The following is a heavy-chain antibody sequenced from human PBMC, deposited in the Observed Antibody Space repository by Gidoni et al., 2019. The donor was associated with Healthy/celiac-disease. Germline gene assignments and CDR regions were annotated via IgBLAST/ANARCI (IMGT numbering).Heavy chain of an antibody. D-gene: IGHD3-3*01. Sequence: RLSCAASGFTFSSYGMHWVRQAPGKGLEWVAVISYDGSNKYYADSVKGRFTISRDNSKNTLYLQMNSLRAEDTAVYYCATRFLGYWGQGTLVTVSS. CDR2: ISYDGSNK. V-gene: IGHV3-30*03. CDR1: GFTFSSYG. CDR3: ATRFLGY. J-gene: IGHJ4*02.